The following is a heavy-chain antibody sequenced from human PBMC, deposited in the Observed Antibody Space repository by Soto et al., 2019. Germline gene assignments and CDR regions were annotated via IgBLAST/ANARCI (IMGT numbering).Heavy chain of an antibody. J-gene: IGHJ5*02. CDR2: IYYSGST. CDR1: GGSISSSSYY. V-gene: IGHV4-61*05. CDR3: ASHIAAAGTTFDP. Sequence: SETLSLTCTVSGGSISSSSYYWSWIRQPPGKGLEWIGYIYYSGSTNYNPSLKSRVTISVDTSKNQFSLKLSSVTAADTAVYYCASHIAAAGTTFDPWGQGTLVTVSS. D-gene: IGHD6-13*01.